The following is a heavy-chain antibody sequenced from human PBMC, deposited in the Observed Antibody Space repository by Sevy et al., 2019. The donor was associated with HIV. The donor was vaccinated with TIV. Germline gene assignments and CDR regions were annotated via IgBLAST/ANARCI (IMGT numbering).Heavy chain of an antibody. CDR2: IYYSGST. Sequence: SETLSLTCTVSGGSISSGDYYWSWIRQPPGKGLEWIGYIYYSGSTYYNPSLKSRVTISVDTSKNRFSLKLSSVTAADTAVYYCARGSSSLGEYFQHWGQGTLVTVSS. CDR3: ARGSSSLGEYFQH. V-gene: IGHV4-30-4*01. D-gene: IGHD6-13*01. J-gene: IGHJ1*01. CDR1: GGSISSGDYY.